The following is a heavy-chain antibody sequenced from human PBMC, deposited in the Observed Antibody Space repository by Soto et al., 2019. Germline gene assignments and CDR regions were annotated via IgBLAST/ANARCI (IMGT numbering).Heavy chain of an antibody. CDR2: ISAYNGNT. V-gene: IGHV1-18*04. J-gene: IGHJ6*02. D-gene: IGHD6-19*01. CDR3: ARAGYSSGWIDYYYYYGMDV. CDR1: GYTFTSYG. Sequence: ASVKVSCKASGYTFTSYGISWARQAPGQGLEWMGWISAYNGNTNYAQKLQGRVTMTTDTSTSTAYMELRSLRSDDTAVYYCARAGYSSGWIDYYYYYGMDVWGQGTTVTVSS.